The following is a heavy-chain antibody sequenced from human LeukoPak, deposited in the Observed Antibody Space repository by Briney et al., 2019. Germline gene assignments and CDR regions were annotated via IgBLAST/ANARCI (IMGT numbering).Heavy chain of an antibody. V-gene: IGHV4-34*01. Sequence: SETLSLTCAVYGGSFSGYYWSWIRQPPGKGLEWIGEINHSGSTNYNPSLKSRVTISLDTSKNQFSLKLSSVTAADTAVYYCARGIRYCSSTSCSGPYYYYYMDVWGKGTTVTVSS. CDR1: GGSFSGYY. J-gene: IGHJ6*03. D-gene: IGHD2-2*01. CDR2: INHSGST. CDR3: ARGIRYCSSTSCSGPYYYYYMDV.